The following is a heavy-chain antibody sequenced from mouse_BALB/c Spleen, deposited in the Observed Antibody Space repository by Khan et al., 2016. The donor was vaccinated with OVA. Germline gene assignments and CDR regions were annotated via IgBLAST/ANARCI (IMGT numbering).Heavy chain of an antibody. D-gene: IGHD1-1*01. J-gene: IGHJ3*01. CDR3: VNHGSTSAWFTY. CDR1: GYTFTNYW. Sequence: QVQLKQSGAELAKPGASVKMSCKASGYTFTNYWMHWVKQRPGQGLEWIGYINPSTDYTDYNQKFKDKATLTADKSSSTAYMQLSSLTSEDSAVYYCVNHGSTSAWFTYWGQGTLVTVSA. V-gene: IGHV1-7*01. CDR2: INPSTDYT.